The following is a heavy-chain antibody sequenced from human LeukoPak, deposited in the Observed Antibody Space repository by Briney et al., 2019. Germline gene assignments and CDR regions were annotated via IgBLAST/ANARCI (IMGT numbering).Heavy chain of an antibody. CDR2: ISASGGST. J-gene: IGHJ4*02. D-gene: IGHD1-26*01. V-gene: IGHV3-23*01. Sequence: GGSLRLSCVASGFTFSRFEMNWVRQAPGKGLEWVSDISASGGSTNYADAVKGRFTISRDNSKNTLYLQMNSLRVEDAAVYYCAKGASASRYFDYWGQGTLVTVSS. CDR1: GFTFSRFE. CDR3: AKGASASRYFDY.